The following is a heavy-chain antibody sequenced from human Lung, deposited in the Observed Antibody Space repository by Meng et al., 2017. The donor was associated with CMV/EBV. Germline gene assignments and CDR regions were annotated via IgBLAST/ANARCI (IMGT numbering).Heavy chain of an antibody. CDR1: GYTFTGYY. D-gene: IGHD1-26*01. Sequence: ASVKVSCKASGYTFTGYYMHWVRQAPGQGLEWMGWINPNSGGTNYAQKFQGRVTMTRDTSISTAYMELSRLGSDDTAVYYCARDFFGELLGWFDPWGQGTLVXVSS. J-gene: IGHJ5*02. V-gene: IGHV1-2*02. CDR3: ARDFFGELLGWFDP. CDR2: INPNSGGT.